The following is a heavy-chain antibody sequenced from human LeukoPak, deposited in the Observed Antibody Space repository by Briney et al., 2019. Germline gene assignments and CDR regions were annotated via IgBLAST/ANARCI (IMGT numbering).Heavy chain of an antibody. V-gene: IGHV3-49*04. D-gene: IGHD6-19*01. CDR3: TRVAGDSSGWYAISLDY. CDR1: GFTFGDYA. J-gene: IGHJ4*02. Sequence: SGGSLRLSCTASGFTFGDYAMSWVRQAPGKGLEWVGFIRSKAYGGTTEYAASVKGRFTISRDDSKSIAYLQLNSLKTEDTAVYYCTRVAGDSSGWYAISLDYWGQGTLVTVSS. CDR2: IRSKAYGGTT.